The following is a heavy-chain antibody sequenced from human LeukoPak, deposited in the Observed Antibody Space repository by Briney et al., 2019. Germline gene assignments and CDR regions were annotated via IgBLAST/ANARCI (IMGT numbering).Heavy chain of an antibody. Sequence: GGSLRLSCAASGFTFSRYWMTWVRQAPGKGLEWVANMKQDGSERYYVDSVKGRFTISRDNAKNSLYLQMDSLRAEDTAVYYCARGSDAVPGPHSWYFDLWGRGTLVTVSS. CDR2: MKQDGSER. CDR1: GFTFSRYW. V-gene: IGHV3-7*01. D-gene: IGHD6-19*01. J-gene: IGHJ2*01. CDR3: ARGSDAVPGPHSWYFDL.